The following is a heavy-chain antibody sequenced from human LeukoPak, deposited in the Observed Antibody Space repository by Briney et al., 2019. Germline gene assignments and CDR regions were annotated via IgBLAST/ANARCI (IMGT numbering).Heavy chain of an antibody. V-gene: IGHV4-38-2*02. D-gene: IGHD2-2*01. CDR1: GYSISSGNY. CDR2: IYHSGST. CDR3: AKRYCSSTTCYDDRGALDY. Sequence: SETLSLTCTVSGYSISSGNYWDWIRQPPGKGLEWIGSIYHSGSTYYNPSLKSRVTISVDTSKNQFSLKLSSVAAADTAVYYCAKRYCSSTTCYDDRGALDYWGQGTLVTVSS. J-gene: IGHJ4*02.